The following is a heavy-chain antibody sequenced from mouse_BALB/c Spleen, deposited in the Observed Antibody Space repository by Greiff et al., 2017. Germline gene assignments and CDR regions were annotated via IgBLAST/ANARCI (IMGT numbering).Heavy chain of an antibody. Sequence: VQLQQSGAELVKPGASVKLSCKASGYTFTSYYMYWVKQRPGQGLEWIGEINPSNGGTNFNEKFKSKATLTVDKSSSTAYMQLSSLTSEDSAVYYCTRGRRGVYYAMDYWGQGTSVTVSS. CDR2: INPSNGGT. CDR1: GYTFTSYY. CDR3: TRGRRGVYYAMDY. J-gene: IGHJ4*01. V-gene: IGHV1S81*02. D-gene: IGHD2-12*01.